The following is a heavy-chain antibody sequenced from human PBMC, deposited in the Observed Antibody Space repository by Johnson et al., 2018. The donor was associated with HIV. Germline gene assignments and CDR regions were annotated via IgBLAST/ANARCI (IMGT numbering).Heavy chain of an antibody. Sequence: VQLVESGGGVVQPGRSLRLSCAASGFTFSSYAMHWVRQAPGKGLEWVSLISTGGSPYYADSVKDRFTISRDKSKNTLFLQMNGLRVEDTAVYYCARDPVWDAFDIWGQGTMVTVSS. CDR2: ISTGGSP. V-gene: IGHV3-66*01. CDR3: ARDPVWDAFDI. J-gene: IGHJ3*02. CDR1: GFTFSSYA.